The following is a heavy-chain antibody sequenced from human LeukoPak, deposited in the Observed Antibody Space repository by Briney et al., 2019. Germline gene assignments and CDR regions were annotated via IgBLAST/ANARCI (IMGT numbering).Heavy chain of an antibody. CDR1: GVTLSTYN. CDR3: VGNDVSSVPTH. Sequence: NASETLSLTCAAYGVTLSTYNWNWIRQPPGKGLEWIGEINHSGSTNYNPSLKSRVTISVDTSTNQFSLKLSSVTAADTAAYYCVGNDVSSVPTHWGQGTLVTVSS. J-gene: IGHJ4*02. CDR2: INHSGST. D-gene: IGHD3-22*01. V-gene: IGHV4-34*08.